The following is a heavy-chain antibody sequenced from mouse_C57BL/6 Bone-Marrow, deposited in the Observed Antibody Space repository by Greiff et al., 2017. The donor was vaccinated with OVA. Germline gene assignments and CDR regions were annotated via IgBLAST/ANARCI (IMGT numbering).Heavy chain of an antibody. V-gene: IGHV5-6*01. CDR1: GFTFSSYG. Sequence: EVQLVESGGDLVKPGGSLKLSCAASGFTFSSYGMSWVRQTPDKRLEWVATISSGGSYTYYPDSVKGRFTISRDNAKNTLYLQMGSLKSEDTAMYYCARQGRGDFDYWGQGTTLTVSS. J-gene: IGHJ2*01. CDR3: ARQGRGDFDY. CDR2: ISSGGSYT.